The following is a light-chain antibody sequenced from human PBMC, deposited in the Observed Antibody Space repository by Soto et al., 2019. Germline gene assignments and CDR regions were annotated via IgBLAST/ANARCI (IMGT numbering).Light chain of an antibody. CDR3: QQYNNWPLT. J-gene: IGKJ4*01. Sequence: EIVMTQSPATLSVSPGDRATLSCRASQSVDNGLAWYQQKPGQPPRLLIYDASTRATGIPARFSGSQSGTEFTLTISSLLSEDFAVYSCQQYNNWPLTCGGGTKGDIK. CDR1: QSVDNG. CDR2: DAS. V-gene: IGKV3D-15*01.